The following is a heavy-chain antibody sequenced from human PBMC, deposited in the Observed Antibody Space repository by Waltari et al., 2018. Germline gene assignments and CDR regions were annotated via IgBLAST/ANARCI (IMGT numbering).Heavy chain of an antibody. J-gene: IGHJ5*02. CDR2: INPKSGNA. CDR3: AGGRSYFERFKFDP. Sequence: VQLVQSGAEVKPPGASVKVSCKASEYTFSNHDMSWVRQATGQGLVWMGWINPKSGNAYSARKYQGRLTLSRNTSIITFYMELSSLTSEDTAVYYCAGGRSYFERFKFDPWGQGTLVTVSS. V-gene: IGHV1-8*01. D-gene: IGHD1-26*01. CDR1: EYTFSNHD.